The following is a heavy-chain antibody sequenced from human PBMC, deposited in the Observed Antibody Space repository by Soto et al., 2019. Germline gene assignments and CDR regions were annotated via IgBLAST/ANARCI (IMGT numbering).Heavy chain of an antibody. J-gene: IGHJ3*02. Sequence: PGESVKISCXGSGYSFTSYWISWVRQMPGKGLEWMGRIDPSDSYTNYSPSFQGHVTISADKSISTAYLQWSSLKASDTAMYYCARLQYSSSWLPDAFDIWGQGAMVTVSS. CDR2: IDPSDSYT. V-gene: IGHV5-10-1*01. CDR1: GYSFTSYW. D-gene: IGHD6-13*01. CDR3: ARLQYSSSWLPDAFDI.